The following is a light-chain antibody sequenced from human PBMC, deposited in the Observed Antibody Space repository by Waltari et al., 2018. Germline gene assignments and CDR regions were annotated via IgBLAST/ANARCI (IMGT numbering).Light chain of an antibody. CDR1: QSVGRA. J-gene: IGKJ1*01. Sequence: EIVLTQSPGTLSLSPGERATLSCRASQSVGRALVWYQQKPGQAPRLLIYDTSTRAAGTPDRFSGSGFVTDFSRTISRLEPEDFAVYYCQKYERLPATFGQGTKVEIK. CDR3: QKYERLPAT. CDR2: DTS. V-gene: IGKV3-20*01.